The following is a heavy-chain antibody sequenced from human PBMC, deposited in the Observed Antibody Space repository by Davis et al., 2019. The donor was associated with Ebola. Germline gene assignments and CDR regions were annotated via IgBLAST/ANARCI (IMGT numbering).Heavy chain of an antibody. CDR1: VGTFSSYA. Sequence: SVKVSCKASVGTFSSYAISWVRQAPGHGLEWMGGIIPIFGTANYAQKFQGRVTITADESTSTAYMELSSLRSEDTAVYYCARGEYCSSTSCYAGAFDIWGQGTMVTVSS. CDR2: IIPIFGTA. V-gene: IGHV1-69*13. J-gene: IGHJ3*02. D-gene: IGHD2-2*01. CDR3: ARGEYCSSTSCYAGAFDI.